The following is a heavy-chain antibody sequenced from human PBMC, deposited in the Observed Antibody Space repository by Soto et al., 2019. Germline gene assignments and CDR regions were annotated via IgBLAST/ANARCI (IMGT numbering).Heavy chain of an antibody. D-gene: IGHD3-3*01. V-gene: IGHV1-18*01. CDR1: GYTFNTYG. CDR3: ARDPNEFWTSYWFDP. CDR2: ISAYDGKT. Sequence: ASVKVSCKTSGYTFNTYGINWVRQAPGQGLELMGWISAYDGKTTYAEKFQGRVTLTTDTPTSTAYMELRSLRADDTASYYCARDPNEFWTSYWFDPWVQGTTVTVSS. J-gene: IGHJ5*02.